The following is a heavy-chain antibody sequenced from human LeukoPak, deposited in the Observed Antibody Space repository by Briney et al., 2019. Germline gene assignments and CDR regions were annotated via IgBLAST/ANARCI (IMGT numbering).Heavy chain of an antibody. CDR3: ASGRGDSGSYIDY. CDR1: GGSISSYY. J-gene: IGHJ4*02. D-gene: IGHD1-26*01. V-gene: IGHV4-59*01. CDR2: IYYSGST. Sequence: ASETLSLTCTVSGGSISSYYWSWIRQPPGKGLEWIGYIYYSGSTNYNPSLKSRVTISVDTSKNQFSLKLSSVTAADTAVYYCASGRGDSGSYIDYWGQGTLVTVSS.